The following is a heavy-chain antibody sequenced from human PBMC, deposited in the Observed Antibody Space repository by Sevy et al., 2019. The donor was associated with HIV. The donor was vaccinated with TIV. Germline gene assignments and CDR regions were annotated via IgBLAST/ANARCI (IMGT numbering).Heavy chain of an antibody. CDR2: ISSSSSTI. V-gene: IGHV3-48*02. Sequence: GGSLRLSCAASGFTFSSYSMNWVRQAPGKGLEWVSYISSSSSTIYYADSVKGRFTISRDNAKNSLYLQMNSLRDEETAVYYCARDPYYDYVWGSYRDYWGQGTLVTVSS. CDR1: GFTFSSYS. J-gene: IGHJ4*02. CDR3: ARDPYYDYVWGSYRDY. D-gene: IGHD3-16*02.